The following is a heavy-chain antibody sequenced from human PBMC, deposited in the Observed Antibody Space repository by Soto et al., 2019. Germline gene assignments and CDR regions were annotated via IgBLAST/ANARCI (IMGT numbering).Heavy chain of an antibody. CDR1: GDSVTRANAY. CDR3: AKLPPPGWIDA. J-gene: IGHJ5*01. V-gene: IGHV4-61*01. Sequence: QVRLQESGPGLVKPSETLSLTCSVSGDSVTRANAYWIWLRQAPGKGLEWIGYLYNSGSTNYNPALRXRXSXSXXTSKNQFSVNLTSVTTADSAIYYCAKLPPPGWIDAWGHGTLVTVS. CDR2: LYNSGST. D-gene: IGHD1-7*01.